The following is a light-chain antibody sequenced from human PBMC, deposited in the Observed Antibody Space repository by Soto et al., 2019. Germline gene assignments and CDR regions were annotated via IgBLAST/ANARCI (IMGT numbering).Light chain of an antibody. V-gene: IGLV1-40*01. CDR1: SSNIGAGYD. CDR3: CSFAGTYNFAIYV. Sequence: QSVLTQPPSVSGAPGQRVTISCTGSSSNIGAGYDVHWYQQLPGTAPKLLIYANNNRPSGVPDRFAGSKSGTSVSLAITGLQSDDEADYYCCSFAGTYNFAIYVFGNGTKVTV. J-gene: IGLJ1*01. CDR2: ANN.